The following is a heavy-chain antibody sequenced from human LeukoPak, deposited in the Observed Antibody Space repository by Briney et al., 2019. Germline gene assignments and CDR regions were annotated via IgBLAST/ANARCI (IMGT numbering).Heavy chain of an antibody. CDR1: GGSIISYY. V-gene: IGHV4-4*07. CDR3: AGEGHYYDSSGYYYGGEDY. CDR2: IYTRGST. J-gene: IGHJ4*02. Sequence: SETLSLTCTVSGGSIISYYWSWIRQPAGKGLEWIGRIYTRGSTNYNPSLKSRDTMSVDTSKNQFSLKLSSVPAADTAVYYCAGEGHYYDSSGYYYGGEDYWGQGTLVTVSS. D-gene: IGHD3-22*01.